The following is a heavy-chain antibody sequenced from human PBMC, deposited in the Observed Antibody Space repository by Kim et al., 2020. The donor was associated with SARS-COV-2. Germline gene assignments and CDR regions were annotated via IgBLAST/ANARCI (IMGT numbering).Heavy chain of an antibody. CDR3: AKDRFQQITFDY. D-gene: IGHD3-16*01. CDR1: GLTLSNYG. V-gene: IGHV3-30*18. Sequence: GGSLRLSCAASGLTLSNYGMHWVRQAPGKGLECVAVTSYDGRKTVYVDSVKGRFTISRDNSKNTLYLHMNSLRVEDTAFYFCAKDRFQQITFDYWGLGTLVTVSS. CDR2: TSYDGRKT. J-gene: IGHJ4*02.